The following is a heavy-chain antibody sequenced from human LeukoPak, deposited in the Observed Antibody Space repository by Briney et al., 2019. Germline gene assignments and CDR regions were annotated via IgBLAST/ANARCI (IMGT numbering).Heavy chain of an antibody. Sequence: PETLSLTCTVSGGSVSSYYWSWIRQPPGKGLEWIGYIYYSGSTNYNPSLKSRVTISVDTSKNQFSLKLSSVTAADTAVYYCARDRGYCSGGSCHNWFDPWGQGTLVTVSS. CDR1: GGSVSSYY. D-gene: IGHD2-15*01. V-gene: IGHV4-59*02. CDR3: ARDRGYCSGGSCHNWFDP. J-gene: IGHJ5*02. CDR2: IYYSGST.